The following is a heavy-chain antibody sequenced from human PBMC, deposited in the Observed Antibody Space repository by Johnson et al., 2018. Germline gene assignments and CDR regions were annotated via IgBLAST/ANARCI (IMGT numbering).Heavy chain of an antibody. CDR2: IGSAGDT. CDR1: GFTFSYYD. Sequence: EVQLVESGGGFVQXGGSXRLXCAASGFTFSYYDMHWVRQVTGKGLAWVSSIGSAGDTYSPVSVKGRFTTSKENAETSLYLQMNSLRTEDTAVYYCTRSQLGISALDIWGQGTMVTVSS. CDR3: TRSQLGISALDI. D-gene: IGHD1-1*01. J-gene: IGHJ3*02. V-gene: IGHV3-13*01.